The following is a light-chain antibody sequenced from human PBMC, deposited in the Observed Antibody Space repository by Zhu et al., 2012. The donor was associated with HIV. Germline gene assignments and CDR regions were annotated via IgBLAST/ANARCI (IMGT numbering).Light chain of an antibody. CDR2: GAS. J-gene: IGKJ1*01. CDR3: HQYDNSWT. V-gene: IGKV3-15*01. CDR1: QSVRTD. Sequence: ETVMTQSPATLSVSPGERATLSCRASQSVRTDLAWYQQKPGQAPRLLIYGASARATGIPARFSGSGSGTDFTLTISRLEPEDFAVYYCHQYDNSWTFGQGTKVEIK.